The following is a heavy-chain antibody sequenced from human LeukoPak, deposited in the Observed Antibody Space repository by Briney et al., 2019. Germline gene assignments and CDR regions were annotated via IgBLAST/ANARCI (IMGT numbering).Heavy chain of an antibody. V-gene: IGHV4-4*02. J-gene: IGHJ4*02. CDR1: GGSISSSNW. CDR3: ARDEAVAGFDY. Sequence: NSSGTLSLTCAVSGGSISSSNWWSWVRQPPGKGLEWIGEIYHSGSTNYNPSLKSRVTISVDTSKNQFSLKLSSVTAADTAVYYCARDEAVAGFDYWGQGTLVTVSS. CDR2: IYHSGST. D-gene: IGHD6-19*01.